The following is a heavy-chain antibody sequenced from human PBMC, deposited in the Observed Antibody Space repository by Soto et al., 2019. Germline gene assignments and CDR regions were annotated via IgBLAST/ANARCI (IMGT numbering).Heavy chain of an antibody. V-gene: IGHV3-33*01. J-gene: IGHJ4*02. Sequence: QVQLVESGGGVVQPGRSLRLSCAASGFTFSSYGMHWVRQAPGKGLEWMAVIWSGGSNENYADSVKGRFTISRDNSKNMLYLQMNSLRAEDTAVYYCARGPGTSYFDYWGQGSLVTVSS. CDR2: IWSGGSNE. CDR3: ARGPGTSYFDY. CDR1: GFTFSSYG. D-gene: IGHD2-2*01.